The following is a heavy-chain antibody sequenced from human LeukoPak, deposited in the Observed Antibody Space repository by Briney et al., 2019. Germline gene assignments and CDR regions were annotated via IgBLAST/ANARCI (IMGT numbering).Heavy chain of an antibody. CDR3: ARGLRGNWFDP. CDR1: GGSISSYY. Sequence: PSETLSLTCTVSGGSISSYYWSWIRQPPGKGLEWIGYIYYSGSTNYNPSLKSRVTIPVDTSKNQFSLKLSSVTAADTAVYYCARGLRGNWFDPWGQGTLVTVSS. V-gene: IGHV4-59*01. CDR2: IYYSGST. J-gene: IGHJ5*02.